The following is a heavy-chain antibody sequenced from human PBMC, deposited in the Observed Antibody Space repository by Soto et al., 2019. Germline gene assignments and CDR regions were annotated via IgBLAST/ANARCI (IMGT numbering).Heavy chain of an antibody. D-gene: IGHD2-15*01. Sequence: ASVKVSCKASGYTFTSYYMHWVRQAPGQGLEWMGIINPSGGSTSYVQKFQGRVTMTRDTSTSTVYMELSSLRSEDTAVYYCARGVGLSPCSGGSCYLFDYWGQGTLVTVSS. J-gene: IGHJ4*02. CDR3: ARGVGLSPCSGGSCYLFDY. V-gene: IGHV1-46*03. CDR2: INPSGGST. CDR1: GYTFTSYY.